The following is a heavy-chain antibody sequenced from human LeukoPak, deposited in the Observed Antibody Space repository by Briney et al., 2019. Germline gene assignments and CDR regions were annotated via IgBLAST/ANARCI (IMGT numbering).Heavy chain of an antibody. J-gene: IGHJ4*02. D-gene: IGHD1-26*01. Sequence: GESLKISCKASGYRFTSYWIGWVRQMPGKGLEWMGIIHPSDSTSRYSPSFQGQVTISADKSISTAYLQWSSLKASDTAMYYCARQVGPSGWGDYWGQGTLVTVSS. CDR2: IHPSDSTS. CDR1: GYRFTSYW. CDR3: ARQVGPSGWGDY. V-gene: IGHV5-51*01.